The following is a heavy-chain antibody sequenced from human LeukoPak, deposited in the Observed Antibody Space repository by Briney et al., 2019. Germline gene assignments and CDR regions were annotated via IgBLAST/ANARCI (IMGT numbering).Heavy chain of an antibody. CDR2: ISYDGSNK. V-gene: IGHV3-30-3*01. J-gene: IGHJ4*02. D-gene: IGHD3-22*01. CDR3: ARPGYYDSSGYPAPFDY. CDR1: GFTFSSYA. Sequence: GGSLRLSCAASGFTFSSYAMHWVRQARGKGLEWVAVISYDGSNKYYADSVKGRFTISRDNSKNTLYLQMNSLRAEDTAVYYCARPGYYDSSGYPAPFDYWGQGTLVTVSS.